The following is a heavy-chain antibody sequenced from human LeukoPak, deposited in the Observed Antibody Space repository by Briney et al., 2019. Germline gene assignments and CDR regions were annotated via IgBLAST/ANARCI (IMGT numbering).Heavy chain of an antibody. V-gene: IGHV3-9*01. D-gene: IGHD6-6*01. J-gene: IGHJ4*02. Sequence: PGGSLRLSCAASGFTFDDYAMHWVRQTPGQGLEWVSGISYNSGNIGYADSVKGRFTISRDDAKNSLYLQMNSLRAEDTAVYYCAKLAATTPGDYWGQGTLVTVSS. CDR3: AKLAATTPGDY. CDR1: GFTFDDYA. CDR2: ISYNSGNI.